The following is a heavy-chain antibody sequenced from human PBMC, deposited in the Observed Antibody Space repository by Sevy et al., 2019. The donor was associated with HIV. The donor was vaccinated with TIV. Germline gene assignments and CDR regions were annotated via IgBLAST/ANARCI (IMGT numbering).Heavy chain of an antibody. J-gene: IGHJ4*02. Sequence: GGSLRLSCAASGFTFDTYWMQWVRQAPGQGLEWVSGISGSGGSGDKTNYVDSVKGRFTISRDDSKNSLYLQLNSLRAEDTAIYYCARKYDSSGYFDYWGQGTLVTVSS. CDR1: GFTFDTYW. CDR3: ARKYDSSGYFDY. CDR2: ISGSGGSGDKT. V-gene: IGHV3-23*01. D-gene: IGHD3-22*01.